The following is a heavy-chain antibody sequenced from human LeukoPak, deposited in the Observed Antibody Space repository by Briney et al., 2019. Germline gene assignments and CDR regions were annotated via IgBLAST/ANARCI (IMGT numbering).Heavy chain of an antibody. CDR2: IRNDGSTK. D-gene: IGHD1-26*01. J-gene: IGHJ4*02. CDR3: ARTHSGSWGIFDH. V-gene: IGHV3-30*02. CDR1: AFTFSTYG. Sequence: PGGSLRLSCAASAFTFSTYGMHWVRRAPGKGLVWVTFIRNDGSTKYYADSVKGRFTISRDNSKNTLYLEMNSLRADDTAVYYCARTHSGSWGIFDHWGQGTLVTVSS.